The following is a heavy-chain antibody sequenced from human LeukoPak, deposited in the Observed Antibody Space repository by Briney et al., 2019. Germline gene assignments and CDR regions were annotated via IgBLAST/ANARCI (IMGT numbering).Heavy chain of an antibody. CDR2: ISSSSSYI. Sequence: GGSLRLSCAASGFTFSSYWMSWVRQAPGKGLEWASSISSSSSYIYYADSVKGRFTISRDNAKNSLYLQMNSLRAEDTAVYYCARRRRYVWGSYRSEALDYWGQGTLVTVSS. V-gene: IGHV3-21*01. D-gene: IGHD3-16*02. J-gene: IGHJ4*02. CDR3: ARRRRYVWGSYRSEALDY. CDR1: GFTFSSYW.